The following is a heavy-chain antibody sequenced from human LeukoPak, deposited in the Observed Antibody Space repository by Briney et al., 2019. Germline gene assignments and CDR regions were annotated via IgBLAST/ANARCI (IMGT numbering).Heavy chain of an antibody. Sequence: SVKVSCKASGGTFSSYAISWVRQAPGQGLEWMGGIIPIFGTANYAQKFQGRVTITADESTSTAYMELSSLRSEDTAVYYCARDPLIATRGWFDPWGQGTLVTVSS. CDR2: IIPIFGTA. CDR3: ARDPLIATRGWFDP. D-gene: IGHD6-13*01. J-gene: IGHJ5*02. CDR1: GGTFSSYA. V-gene: IGHV1-69*13.